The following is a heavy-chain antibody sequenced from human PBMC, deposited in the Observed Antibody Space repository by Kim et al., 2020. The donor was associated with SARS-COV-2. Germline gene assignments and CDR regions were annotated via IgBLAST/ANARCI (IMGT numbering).Heavy chain of an antibody. CDR1: GGSITGYY. Sequence: SKTLSLTCSVSGGSITGYYWSWIRQSPGKGLEWIAYIYYDGDTSYNPSLKSRVTISLDTSKEQIYLDLTSVTAADTVIYYCARDRGSAGGFDFWGRGTLATVSS. V-gene: IGHV4-59*12. J-gene: IGHJ4*02. CDR2: IYYDGDT. D-gene: IGHD3-10*01. CDR3: ARDRGSAGGFDF.